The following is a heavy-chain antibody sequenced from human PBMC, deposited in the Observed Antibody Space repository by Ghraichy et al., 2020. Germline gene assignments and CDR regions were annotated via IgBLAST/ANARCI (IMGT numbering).Heavy chain of an antibody. V-gene: IGHV4-59*01. Sequence: SQTLSLTCTVSGGSISSYYWSWIRQPPGKGLEWIGYIYYSGSTNYNPSLKSRVTISVDTSKNQFSLKLSSVTAADTAVYYCARGFGYDLVVENDAFDIWGQGTMVTVSS. CDR1: GGSISSYY. D-gene: IGHD3-3*01. CDR3: ARGFGYDLVVENDAFDI. CDR2: IYYSGST. J-gene: IGHJ3*02.